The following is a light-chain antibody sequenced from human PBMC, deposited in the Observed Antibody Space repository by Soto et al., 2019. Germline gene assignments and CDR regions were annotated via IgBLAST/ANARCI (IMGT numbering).Light chain of an antibody. V-gene: IGLV2-14*01. CDR1: SSDVGAYNY. CDR3: TSWTTSTTMK. J-gene: IGLJ2*01. CDR2: DVN. Sequence: QSALTQPASVSGSPGQSITISCTGTSSDVGAYNYVSWYQQHPGKAPELMIYDVNIRPSGVSNRFSGSKSGNTASLTISGLQAEDEAEYYCTSWTTSTTMKFGGGTKVTVL.